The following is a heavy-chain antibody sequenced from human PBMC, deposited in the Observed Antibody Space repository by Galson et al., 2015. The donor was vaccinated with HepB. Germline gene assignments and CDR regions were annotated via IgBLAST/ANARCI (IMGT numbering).Heavy chain of an antibody. J-gene: IGHJ4*02. CDR2: FDPEDGET. Sequence: SVKVSCKVSGYTLTELSMHWVRQAPGKGLEWMGGFDPEDGETIYAQKFQGRVTMTEDTSTDTAYMELSSLRSEDTAVYYCATDGAYCSSTSCHRFDYWAREPWSPSPQ. V-gene: IGHV1-24*01. CDR3: ATDGAYCSSTSCHRFDY. D-gene: IGHD2-2*01. CDR1: GYTLTELS.